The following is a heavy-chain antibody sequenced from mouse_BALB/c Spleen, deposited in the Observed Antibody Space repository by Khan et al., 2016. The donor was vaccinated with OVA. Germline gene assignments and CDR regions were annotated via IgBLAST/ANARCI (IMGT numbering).Heavy chain of an antibody. J-gene: IGHJ2*01. CDR2: ITYSGST. CDR3: ARTARIKY. V-gene: IGHV3-1*02. CDR1: GYSITSGYG. D-gene: IGHD1-2*01. Sequence: EVQLQESGPGLVKPSQSLSLTCTVTGYSITSGYGWNWIRQFPGNKLEWMGHITYSGSTNYNPSLTSRISITRDTSKNQFFLQLNSVTTEDTATYYCARTARIKYWGQGTTLTVSS.